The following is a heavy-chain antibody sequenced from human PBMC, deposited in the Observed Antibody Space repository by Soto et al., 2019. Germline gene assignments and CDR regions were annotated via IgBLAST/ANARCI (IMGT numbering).Heavy chain of an antibody. V-gene: IGHV1-46*01. D-gene: IGHD3-22*01. CDR3: ARDSFFPTYYYDSSGYLNWSDP. J-gene: IGHJ5*02. Sequence: ASVKVSCKASGYTFTSYYMHWVRQAPGQGLEWMGIINPSGGSTSYAQKFQGRVTMTRDTSTSTVYMELSSLRSEGTAVYYCARDSFFPTYYYDSSGYLNWSDPWGQGTLVTVSS. CDR2: INPSGGST. CDR1: GYTFTSYY.